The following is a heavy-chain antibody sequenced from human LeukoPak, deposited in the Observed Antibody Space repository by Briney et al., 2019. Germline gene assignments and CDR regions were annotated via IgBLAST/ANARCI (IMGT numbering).Heavy chain of an antibody. D-gene: IGHD6-19*01. J-gene: IGHJ3*02. Sequence: QTGGSLRLSCAASGFTFSSYWMHWVRQAPGKGLVWVSRINTDESSTSYADSVKGRFTISRDNAKNMLYVQMKSLRAEDTAVYYCARHSLSGWYDAFDIWGQGTMVTVSS. CDR3: ARHSLSGWYDAFDI. CDR1: GFTFSSYW. V-gene: IGHV3-74*01. CDR2: INTDESST.